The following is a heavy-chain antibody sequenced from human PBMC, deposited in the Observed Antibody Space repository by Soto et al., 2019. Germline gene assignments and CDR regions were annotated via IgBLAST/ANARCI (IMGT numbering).Heavy chain of an antibody. CDR1: GFTVSSNY. V-gene: IGHV3-53*01. CDR2: IYSGGST. J-gene: IGHJ2*01. CDR3: ARDRYSSSWYDWYFDL. Sequence: EVQLVESGGGLIQPGGSLRLSCAASGFTVSSNYMSWVRQALGKGLEWVSVIYSGGSTYYADSVKGRFTISRDNSKNTLYLQMNSLRAEDTAVYYCARDRYSSSWYDWYFDLWGRGTLVTVSS. D-gene: IGHD6-13*01.